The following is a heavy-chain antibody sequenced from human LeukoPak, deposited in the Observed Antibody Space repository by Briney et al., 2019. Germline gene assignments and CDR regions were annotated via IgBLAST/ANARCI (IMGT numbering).Heavy chain of an antibody. CDR2: INPNGGGT. V-gene: IGHV1-2*04. CDR1: GYTFTGCY. CDR3: ARVLDYGDYSFDY. J-gene: IGHJ4*02. Sequence: ASVKLSCTASGYTFTGCYMHWVRQAPGHGLEWMGWINPNGGGTNYAQKFQGWVTMTRDTSISTAYMELSRLRSDDTAVYYCARVLDYGDYSFDYWGQGTLVTVSS. D-gene: IGHD4-17*01.